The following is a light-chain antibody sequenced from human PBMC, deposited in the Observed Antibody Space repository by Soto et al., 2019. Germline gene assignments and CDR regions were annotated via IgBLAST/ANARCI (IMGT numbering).Light chain of an antibody. V-gene: IGKV3-20*01. J-gene: IGKJ1*01. Sequence: IVLAHAPASLSLSPGDIATLSCRAIPGVSANNLAWYQHKSGQTPRLLIYGASSRATGIPDRFSGSGSGTDFTLTISGLEPDDLAVYYCLQYGSSPRTFGRGTKVDIK. CDR2: GAS. CDR1: PGVSANN. CDR3: LQYGSSPRT.